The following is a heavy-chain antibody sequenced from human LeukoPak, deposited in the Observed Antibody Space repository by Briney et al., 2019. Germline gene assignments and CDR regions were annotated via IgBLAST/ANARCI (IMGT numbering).Heavy chain of an antibody. CDR1: GYSFSSYW. J-gene: IGHJ4*02. V-gene: IGHV5-51*01. CDR3: ARRQGCSSTSCPPDY. D-gene: IGHD2-2*01. Sequence: GESLKISCKGLGYSFSSYWNAWVRQRPGKGLEWMGIIYPGGSETRYDPSFQGQVTISADSSTSTAYLQWSSLRASDTAMYYCARRQGCSSTSCPPDYWGQGTLVTVSP. CDR2: IYPGGSET.